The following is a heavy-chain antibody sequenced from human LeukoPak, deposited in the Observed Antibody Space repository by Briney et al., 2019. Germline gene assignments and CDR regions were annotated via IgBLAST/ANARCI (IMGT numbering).Heavy chain of an antibody. CDR2: ISSSSSYI. Sequence: PGGSLRLSCAASGFTFSSYSMNWVRQAPGKGLEWVSSISSSSSYIYYADSVKGRFTISRDNAKNSLYLQMNSLRAEDTAVYYCARDGADYSNFFSWNYYYYYYMDVWGKGTTVTVSS. D-gene: IGHD4-11*01. V-gene: IGHV3-21*01. CDR1: GFTFSSYS. CDR3: ARDGADYSNFFSWNYYYYYYMDV. J-gene: IGHJ6*03.